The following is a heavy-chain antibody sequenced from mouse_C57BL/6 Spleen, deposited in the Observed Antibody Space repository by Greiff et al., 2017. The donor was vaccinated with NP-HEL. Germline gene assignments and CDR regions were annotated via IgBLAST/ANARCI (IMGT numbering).Heavy chain of an antibody. J-gene: IGHJ2*01. D-gene: IGHD1-1*01. CDR3: ARRSTVVGSYFDY. Sequence: QVQLQQPLAELVKPGASVKLSCKASGYTFTSYWMHWVKQRPGQGLEWIGMIHPNSGSTNYNEKFKSKATLTVDKSSSTAYMQLSSLTSEDSAVYYCARRSTVVGSYFDYWGQGTTLTVSS. V-gene: IGHV1-64*01. CDR1: GYTFTSYW. CDR2: IHPNSGST.